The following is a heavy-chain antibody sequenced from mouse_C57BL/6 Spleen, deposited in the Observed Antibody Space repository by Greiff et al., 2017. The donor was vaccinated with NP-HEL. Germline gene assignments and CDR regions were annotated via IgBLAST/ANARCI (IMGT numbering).Heavy chain of an antibody. CDR3: ARWGQYAMDY. CDR2: INPSSGYT. Sequence: VQLQQSGAELARPGASVKMSCKASGYTFTSYTMHWVKQRPGQGLEWIGYINPSSGYTKYNQKFKDKATLTADKSSSTAYMQLRSLTSEDSAVYYCARWGQYAMDYWGQGTSVTVSS. V-gene: IGHV1-4*01. J-gene: IGHJ4*01. D-gene: IGHD6-1*01. CDR1: GYTFTSYT.